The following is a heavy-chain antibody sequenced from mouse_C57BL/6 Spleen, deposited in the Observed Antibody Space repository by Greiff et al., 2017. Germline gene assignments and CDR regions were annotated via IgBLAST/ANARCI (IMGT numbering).Heavy chain of an antibody. V-gene: IGHV1-76*01. CDR2: IYPGSGNT. J-gene: IGHJ4*01. D-gene: IGHD1-1*01. CDR3: ARTPHYYDSSYDYAMDY. CDR1: GYTFTDYY. Sequence: QVQLKESGAELVRPGASVKLSCKASGYTFTDYYINWVKQRPGQGLEWIARIYPGSGNTYYNEKFKGKATLTAEKSSSTAYMQLSSLTSEDSAVYFCARTPHYYDSSYDYAMDYWGQGTSVTVSS.